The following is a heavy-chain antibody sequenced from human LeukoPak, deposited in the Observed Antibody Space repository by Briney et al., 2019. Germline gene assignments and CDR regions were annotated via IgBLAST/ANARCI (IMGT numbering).Heavy chain of an antibody. V-gene: IGHV3-30*04. Sequence: PGRSLRLSCAASGFTFSDYAMHWVRQAPGKGLEWVAVISYGGSNEYYADSVKGRFTISRDNSKNTLYLQMNSLRAEDTAVYYCAKESSFDSSGYYYYYWGQGTLVTVSS. D-gene: IGHD3-22*01. J-gene: IGHJ4*02. CDR2: ISYGGSNE. CDR1: GFTFSDYA. CDR3: AKESSFDSSGYYYYY.